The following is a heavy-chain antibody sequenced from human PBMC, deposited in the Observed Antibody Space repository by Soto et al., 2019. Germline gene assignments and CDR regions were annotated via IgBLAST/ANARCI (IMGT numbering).Heavy chain of an antibody. V-gene: IGHV4-34*01. CDR1: GGSFSGYY. D-gene: IGHD6-13*01. Sequence: SETLSLTCAVYGGSFSGYYWSWIRQPPGKGLEWIGEINHSGSTNYNPSLKSRVTISVDTSKNQFSLKLSSVTAADTAVYYCAGRIAAATLTYYFDYWGQGTLVTVSS. CDR3: AGRIAAATLTYYFDY. CDR2: INHSGST. J-gene: IGHJ4*02.